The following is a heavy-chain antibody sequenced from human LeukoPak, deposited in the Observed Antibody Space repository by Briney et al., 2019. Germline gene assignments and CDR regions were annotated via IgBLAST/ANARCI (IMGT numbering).Heavy chain of an antibody. CDR3: ARERMTTVTTDYYYYMDV. J-gene: IGHJ6*03. Sequence: ASVKVSCKASGYTFTGYYMHWVRQAPGQGLEWMGRINPNSGGTNYAQKFQGRVTMTRDTSISTAYMELSRLRSDDTAVYYCARERMTTVTTDYYYYMDVWGKGTTVTVSS. CDR1: GYTFTGYY. D-gene: IGHD4-17*01. CDR2: INPNSGGT. V-gene: IGHV1-2*06.